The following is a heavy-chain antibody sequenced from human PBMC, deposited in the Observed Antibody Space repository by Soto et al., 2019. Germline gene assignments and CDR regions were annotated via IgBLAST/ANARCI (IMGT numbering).Heavy chain of an antibody. CDR2: IANTAMNI. J-gene: IGHJ4*02. CDR1: EFTFSSYT. Sequence: PGGSLRLSCAASEFTFSSYTMNWVRQAPGKGLEWVSSIANTAMNIYYADSLKGRFTISRDNARNSLFLHINSLRPEDTAVYFCARDTGGSLDYWGQGTLVTVSS. CDR3: ARDTGGSLDY. V-gene: IGHV3-21*01. D-gene: IGHD1-26*01.